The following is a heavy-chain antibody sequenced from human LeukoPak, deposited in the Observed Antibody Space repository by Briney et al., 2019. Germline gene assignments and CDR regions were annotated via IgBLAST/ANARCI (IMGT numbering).Heavy chain of an antibody. CDR1: GYTFTSYY. CDR3: AGIAVAGPFDY. Sequence: ASVKVSCKASGYTFTSYYIHWVRQAPGQGLEWMGIINPSGGDTSYAQKFQGRVTMTRDTSTSTVYMELSSLRSEDTAVYYCAGIAVAGPFDYWGQGTLVTVSS. V-gene: IGHV1-46*01. CDR2: INPSGGDT. D-gene: IGHD6-19*01. J-gene: IGHJ4*02.